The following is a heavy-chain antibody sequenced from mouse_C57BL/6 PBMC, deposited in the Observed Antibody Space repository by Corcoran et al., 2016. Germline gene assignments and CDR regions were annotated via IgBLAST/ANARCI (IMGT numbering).Heavy chain of an antibody. V-gene: IGHV3-6*01. CDR3: ARDYGISPWYAY. Sequence: DVQLQESGPGLVKPSQSLSLTCSVTGYSITSGYYWNWIRQFPGNKLEWMGYISFDGSNNYNPSLKNRISITRDTSKNNFFLKLNSVTTEDTASYYCARDYGISPWYAYWGQGTLVTVSA. CDR1: GYSITSGYY. CDR2: ISFDGSN. D-gene: IGHD1-1*01. J-gene: IGHJ3*01.